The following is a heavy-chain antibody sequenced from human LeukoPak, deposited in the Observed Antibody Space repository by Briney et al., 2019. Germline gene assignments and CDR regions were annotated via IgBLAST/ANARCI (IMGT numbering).Heavy chain of an antibody. V-gene: IGHV1-24*01. Sequence: GASVKVSCKVSGYTLTELSMHWVRQAPGKGLEWMGGFDPEDGETIYAQKFQGRVTMIEDTSTDTAYMELSSLRSEDTAVYYCATKDVVVVAATRLYYGMDVWGQGTTVTVSS. J-gene: IGHJ6*02. CDR1: GYTLTELS. CDR2: FDPEDGET. D-gene: IGHD2-15*01. CDR3: ATKDVVVVAATRLYYGMDV.